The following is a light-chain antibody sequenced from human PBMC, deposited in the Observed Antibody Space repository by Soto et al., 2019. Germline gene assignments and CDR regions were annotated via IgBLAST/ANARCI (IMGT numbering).Light chain of an antibody. CDR1: SSNIGAGYD. J-gene: IGLJ1*01. CDR3: QSYDTSLSAYV. V-gene: IGLV1-40*01. CDR2: ANT. Sequence: QPVLTQPPSVSGAPGQRVTFSCTGSSSNIGAGYDVHWYQQLPGTAPKLLIYANTNRPSGVPDRFSGSKSGTSASLAITGLQAEDEADYYCQSYDTSLSAYVFAAGTKLTVL.